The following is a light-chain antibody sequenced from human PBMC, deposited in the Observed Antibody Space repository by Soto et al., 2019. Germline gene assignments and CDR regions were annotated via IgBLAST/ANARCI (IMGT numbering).Light chain of an antibody. CDR2: GAS. J-gene: IGKJ1*01. CDR1: QSVSSD. CDR3: QQYNNWPRT. Sequence: EIGMNQSRATLSVSLGERVTLSCRASQSVSSDLAWYHQKPGQAPGLLIYGASTRATGIPARFSGSGSGTEFTLTINSLQSEDFAVYYCQQYNNWPRTFGQGTKVDI. V-gene: IGKV3-15*01.